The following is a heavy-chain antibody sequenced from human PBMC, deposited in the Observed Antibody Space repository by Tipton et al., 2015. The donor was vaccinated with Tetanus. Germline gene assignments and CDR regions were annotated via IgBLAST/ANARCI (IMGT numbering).Heavy chain of an antibody. CDR3: AILPKHWLAPRGAP. Sequence: TLSLTCTVSGGSVRSGDYSWNWIRQPPGKGLEWLAYVSYSGRTNSNYSLKSRITISQDTSKSQFSLNLTSVTAADTAVYYCAILPKHWLAPRGAPWGQGILVTVSS. D-gene: IGHD6-19*01. CDR2: VSYSGRT. CDR1: GGSVRSGDYS. V-gene: IGHV4-61*08. J-gene: IGHJ5*02.